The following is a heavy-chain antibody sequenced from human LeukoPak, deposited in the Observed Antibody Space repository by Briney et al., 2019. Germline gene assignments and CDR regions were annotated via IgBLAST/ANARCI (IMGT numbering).Heavy chain of an antibody. CDR1: GGSISSGGYY. D-gene: IGHD6-13*01. CDR2: IYYSGST. Sequence: SETLSLTCTVSGGSISSGGYYWSWIRQHPGEGLDWMGYIYYSGSTYYNPSLKSRVTISVDTSKNQFSLNLSSVTAADTAVYYCARDRGAAAGIFDYWGQGTLVTVSS. J-gene: IGHJ4*02. CDR3: ARDRGAAAGIFDY. V-gene: IGHV4-31*03.